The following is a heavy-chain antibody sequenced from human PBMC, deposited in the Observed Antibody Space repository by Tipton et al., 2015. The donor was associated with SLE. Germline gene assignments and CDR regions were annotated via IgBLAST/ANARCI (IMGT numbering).Heavy chain of an antibody. J-gene: IGHJ4*02. CDR3: ARVAPTEVFDY. CDR2: IYYSGTT. CDR1: GGSITNTIYY. Sequence: TLSLTCTVSGGSITNTIYYWGWIRQPPGKGLEWIGTIYYSGTTYYNPSLKSRVTISVDTSRNQFSLKLSSVTAADTAVYYCARVAPTEVFDYWGQGTLVTVSS. D-gene: IGHD1-1*01. V-gene: IGHV4-39*01.